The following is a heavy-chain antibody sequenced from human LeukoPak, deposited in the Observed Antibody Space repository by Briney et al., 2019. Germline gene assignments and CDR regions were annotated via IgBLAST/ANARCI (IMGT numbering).Heavy chain of an antibody. J-gene: IGHJ4*02. Sequence: ASVKVSCKTSDYIFTNYGISWVRQAPGQGLEWMGWISAYNGNTNHAQKLQGRVTMTTDTSTSTAYMELRSLRSDDTAVYYCARGGSRVVTYGNFDYWGQGTLVTVSS. CDR3: ARGGSRVVTYGNFDY. CDR1: DYIFTNYG. D-gene: IGHD2-21*02. CDR2: ISAYNGNT. V-gene: IGHV1-18*01.